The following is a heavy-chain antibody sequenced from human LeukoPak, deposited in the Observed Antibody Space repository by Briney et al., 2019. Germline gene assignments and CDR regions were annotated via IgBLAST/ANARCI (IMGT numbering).Heavy chain of an antibody. Sequence: PGGSLRLSCAASGFTFSSAWMSWVRQAPGKGLEWVSAISGSGGSTYYADSVKGRFTISRDNSKNTLYLQMNSLRAEDTAVYYCAKLGYSSGWFDYWGQGTLVTVSS. V-gene: IGHV3-23*01. D-gene: IGHD6-19*01. J-gene: IGHJ5*01. CDR1: GFTFSSAW. CDR3: AKLGYSSGWFDY. CDR2: ISGSGGST.